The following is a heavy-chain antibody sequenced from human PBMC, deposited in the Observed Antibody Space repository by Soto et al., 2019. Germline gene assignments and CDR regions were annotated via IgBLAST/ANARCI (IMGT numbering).Heavy chain of an antibody. V-gene: IGHV4-39*01. CDR1: CGSISSSSYY. CDR3: ARHKPFFVAGMDV. CDR2: IYYSGST. Sequence: SETLSLTCTVSCGSISSSSYYWGWIRQPPGKGLEWIGSIYYSGSTYYNPSLKSRVTISVDTSKNQFSLKLSSVTAADTAVYYCARHKPFFVAGMDVWGQGTTVTVS. J-gene: IGHJ6*02.